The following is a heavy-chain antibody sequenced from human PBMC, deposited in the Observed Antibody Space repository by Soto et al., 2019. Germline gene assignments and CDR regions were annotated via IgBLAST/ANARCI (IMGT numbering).Heavy chain of an antibody. CDR1: GGSFSDFY. CDR3: ARGPRVVWVVPTAQRDVFDI. V-gene: IGHV4-34*01. J-gene: IGHJ3*02. Sequence: QVQLQQWGAGLLKPSETLSLTCAVYGGSFSDFYWNCIRQPPGKGLEWIGEINHSGSTNYNPSLKSPVTISVDTSKNQFSLKLSSVTAADPAVYYCARGPRVVWVVPTAQRDVFDIWGQGTMVTVSS. D-gene: IGHD2-2*01. CDR2: INHSGST.